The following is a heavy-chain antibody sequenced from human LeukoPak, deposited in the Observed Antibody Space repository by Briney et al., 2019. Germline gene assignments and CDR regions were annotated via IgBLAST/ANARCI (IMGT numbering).Heavy chain of an antibody. V-gene: IGHV3-11*01. CDR1: GFNFSDYY. J-gene: IGHJ4*02. Sequence: SGGSLRLSCAASGFNFSDYYMSWIRQAPGEGLEWVSYISSSGFSTYYAGSVKGRFTISRDNARNSLYLQMNSLAPEDTALYYCARGKRRFDYWGQGTLVSVSS. CDR3: ARGKRRFDY. CDR2: ISSSGFST.